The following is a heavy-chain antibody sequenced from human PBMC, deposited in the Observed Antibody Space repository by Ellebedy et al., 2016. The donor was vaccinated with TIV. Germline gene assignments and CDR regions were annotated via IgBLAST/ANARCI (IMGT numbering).Heavy chain of an antibody. D-gene: IGHD3-22*01. CDR1: GGSISSSSYY. J-gene: IGHJ6*02. CDR2: IYYSGST. CDR3: ARCSYDSSGFYYYYGMDV. Sequence: MPSETLSLTCTVSGGSISSSSYYWGWIRQPPGKGLEWIGSIYYSGSTCYNPSLKSRVTISVDTSKNQFSLKLSSVTAADTAVYYCARCSYDSSGFYYYYGMDVWGQGTTVTVSS. V-gene: IGHV4-39*01.